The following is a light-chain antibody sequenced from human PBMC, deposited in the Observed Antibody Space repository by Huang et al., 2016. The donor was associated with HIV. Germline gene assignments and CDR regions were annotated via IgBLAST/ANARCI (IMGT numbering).Light chain of an antibody. Sequence: EIVLTQSPATLSLSPGDRATLPCRASQSVGVYLAWYQQKPGQAPRRLIFEASNRATGIPDRCSGSGSGTDFTLTIDSLQPDDFAIYYCQQRTKWPPVLTFGGGTRVEIK. CDR3: QQRTKWPPVLT. V-gene: IGKV3-11*01. J-gene: IGKJ4*01. CDR1: QSVGVY. CDR2: EAS.